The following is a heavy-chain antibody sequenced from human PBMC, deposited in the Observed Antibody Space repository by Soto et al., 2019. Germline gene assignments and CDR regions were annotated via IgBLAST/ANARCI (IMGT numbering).Heavy chain of an antibody. CDR1: GYTFTSYG. Sequence: ASVKVSCKASGYTFTSYGIHWVRQAPGQRLEWMGWINAANGDTKYSPKFQVRVTITRDTPASTAYMELSSLRSEDTAVYYCVRRHVSATGIDWFDPWGQGTLVTVSS. D-gene: IGHD6-13*01. CDR2: INAANGDT. V-gene: IGHV1-3*01. J-gene: IGHJ5*02. CDR3: VRRHVSATGIDWFDP.